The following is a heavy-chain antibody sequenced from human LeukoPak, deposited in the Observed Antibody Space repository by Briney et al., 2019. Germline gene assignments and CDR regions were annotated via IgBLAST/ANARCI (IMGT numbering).Heavy chain of an antibody. CDR3: ARGTHDTQNKQVGVTDFDY. V-gene: IGHV4-34*01. CDR2: LNHSGST. CDR1: GGSFSGYY. J-gene: IGHJ4*02. D-gene: IGHD1-26*01. Sequence: SETLSLTCAVYGGSFSGYYWSWIRQPPGKGLEWIGELNHSGSTNYNPSLKSRVTISVDACKNQFSLKLSSVTAADTAVYYCARGTHDTQNKQVGVTDFDYWGQGTLVTVSS.